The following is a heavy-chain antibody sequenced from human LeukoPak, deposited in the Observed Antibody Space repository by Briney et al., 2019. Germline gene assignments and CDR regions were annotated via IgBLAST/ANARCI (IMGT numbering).Heavy chain of an antibody. Sequence: ASVKVSCKASGYTFTSFGISWVRQAPGQGLEWGGWISAYNGNRDYAQKFQGRVTITADESTSTAYMELSSLRSEDTAVYYCARVHRLFGWREGYYYYMDVWGKGTTVTISS. J-gene: IGHJ6*03. CDR2: ISAYNGNR. V-gene: IGHV1-18*01. D-gene: IGHD3-22*01. CDR3: ARVHRLFGWREGYYYYMDV. CDR1: GYTFTSFG.